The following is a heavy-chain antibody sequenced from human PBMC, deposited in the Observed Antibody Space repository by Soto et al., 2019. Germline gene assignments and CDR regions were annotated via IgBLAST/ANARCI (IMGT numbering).Heavy chain of an antibody. CDR3: ATAPRYYYGSGSYYPRSARYYGMDV. CDR1: GYTLTELS. D-gene: IGHD3-10*01. J-gene: IGHJ6*02. Sequence: QVQLVQSGAEVKKPGASVKVSCKVSGYTLTELSMHWVRQAPGKGLEWMGGFDPEDGETIYAQKFQGRVTMTEDTSTDTAYVELSSMRSEDTAVYYCATAPRYYYGSGSYYPRSARYYGMDVWGQGTTVNVSS. CDR2: FDPEDGET. V-gene: IGHV1-24*01.